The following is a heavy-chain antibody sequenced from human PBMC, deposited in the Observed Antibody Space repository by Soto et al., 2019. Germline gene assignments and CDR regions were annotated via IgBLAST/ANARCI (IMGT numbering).Heavy chain of an antibody. J-gene: IGHJ6*02. V-gene: IGHV4-31*03. CDR3: ARDRPFYYFGSGSLSCGMDV. D-gene: IGHD3-3*01. CDR2: IYYSGST. Sequence: PSETLSLTCTVSGGSISSGGYYWSWIRQHPGKGLEGIGYIYYSGSTYYNPSLKSRVTISVDTSKNQFSLKLSSVTAADTAVYYCARDRPFYYFGSGSLSCGMDVWGQGTTVTVSS. CDR1: GGSISSGGYY.